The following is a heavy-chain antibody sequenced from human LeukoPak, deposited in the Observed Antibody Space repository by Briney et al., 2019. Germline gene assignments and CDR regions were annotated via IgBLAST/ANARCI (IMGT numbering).Heavy chain of an antibody. CDR1: GYSFTNYW. D-gene: IGHD3-22*01. CDR2: IYPGDSDT. J-gene: IGHJ4*02. Sequence: GESLKISCKASGYSFTNYWIGWVRQMPGKGLEWMGNIYPGDSDTRYSPSFEGQVTISANKSISTAYLQWSSLKASDTAMYYCARSTYDSSGYLFDYWGQGTLVTVSS. V-gene: IGHV5-51*01. CDR3: ARSTYDSSGYLFDY.